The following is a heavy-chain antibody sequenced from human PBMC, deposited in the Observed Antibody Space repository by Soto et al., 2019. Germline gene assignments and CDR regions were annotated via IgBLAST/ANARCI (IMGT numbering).Heavy chain of an antibody. CDR2: ISYDGSNK. CDR1: GFTFSSYA. J-gene: IGHJ4*02. Sequence: QVQLVESGGGVVQPGRSLRLSCAASGFTFSSYAMHWVRQAPGKGPEWVAVISYDGSNKYYADSVKGRFTISRDNSKNTLYLQMNSLRAEDTAVYYCARDGTNSFDYWGQGTLVTVSS. D-gene: IGHD6-13*01. CDR3: ARDGTNSFDY. V-gene: IGHV3-30-3*01.